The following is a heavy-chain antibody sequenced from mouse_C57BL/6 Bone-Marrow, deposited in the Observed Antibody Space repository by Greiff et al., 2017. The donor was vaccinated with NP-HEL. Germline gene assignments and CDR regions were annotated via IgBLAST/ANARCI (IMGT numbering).Heavy chain of an antibody. V-gene: IGHV3-6*01. CDR1: GYSITSGYY. Sequence: EVQLQESGPGLVKPSQSLSLTCSVTGYSITSGYYWNWIRQFPGNKLEWMGYISYDGSNNYNPSLNNRISITGDTSKNQFFLTLNSMTTEDTATYYCAMYGYQFAYWGQGTLVTVSA. D-gene: IGHD2-2*01. CDR2: ISYDGSN. CDR3: AMYGYQFAY. J-gene: IGHJ3*01.